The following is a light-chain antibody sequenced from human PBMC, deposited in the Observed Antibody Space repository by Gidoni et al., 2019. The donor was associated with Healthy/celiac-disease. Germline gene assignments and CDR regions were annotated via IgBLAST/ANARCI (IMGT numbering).Light chain of an antibody. CDR2: DAS. Sequence: EIVLTQSPATLSLSPGERATLSCRASQSVSSYLAWYQQKPGQAPRLLIYDASNRATGIPARFSGSGSGTDFTLTISSLEPEDFAVYYCQQRTGGFGQXTKVEIK. CDR1: QSVSSY. J-gene: IGKJ1*01. V-gene: IGKV3-11*01. CDR3: QQRTGG.